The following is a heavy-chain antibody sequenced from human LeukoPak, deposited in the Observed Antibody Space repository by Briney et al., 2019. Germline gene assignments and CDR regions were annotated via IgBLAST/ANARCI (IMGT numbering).Heavy chain of an antibody. V-gene: IGHV3-23*01. D-gene: IGHD4-17*01. J-gene: IGHJ4*02. CDR2: ISGSGSST. CDR1: GFTFSSYA. CDR3: AKSKGATTVTRSDY. Sequence: GGSLRLSCAASGFTFSSYAMSWVRQAPGKGLEWVSAISGSGSSTYYADSVKGRFTISRDNSKNTLYLQMNSLRAEDTAVYYCAKSKGATTVTRSDYWGQGTLVTVSS.